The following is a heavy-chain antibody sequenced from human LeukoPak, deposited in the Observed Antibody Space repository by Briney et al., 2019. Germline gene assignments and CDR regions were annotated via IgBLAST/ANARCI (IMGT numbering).Heavy chain of an antibody. J-gene: IGHJ4*02. V-gene: IGHV4-39*01. CDR1: GGSISSSIYY. Sequence: SETLSLTCTVSGGSISSSIYYWGWIRQPPGKGLEWIGSIRYSGSTFYNPSLRSRVTMSIDKSKNQFSLKLTFVTAADTAVYYCAGRRSGIAVAGTRRDYWGQGSLVTVSP. CDR3: AGRRSGIAVAGTRRDY. CDR2: IRYSGST. D-gene: IGHD6-19*01.